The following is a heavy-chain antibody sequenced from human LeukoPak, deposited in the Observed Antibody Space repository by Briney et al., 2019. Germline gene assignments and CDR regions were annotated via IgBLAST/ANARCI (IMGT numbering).Heavy chain of an antibody. CDR2: INPNSGGR. Sequence: ASVKVSCKASGYTFTGYYMHWVRQAPGQGLEWMGWINPNSGGRNYAQKFQGRVTMTRDTSISTAYMELSRLRSDDTAVYYCARDLNVVRGPWQPKAGYYYGMDVWGQGTTVTVSS. CDR1: GYTFTGYY. J-gene: IGHJ6*02. V-gene: IGHV1-2*02. CDR3: ARDLNVVRGPWQPKAGYYYGMDV. D-gene: IGHD3-10*01.